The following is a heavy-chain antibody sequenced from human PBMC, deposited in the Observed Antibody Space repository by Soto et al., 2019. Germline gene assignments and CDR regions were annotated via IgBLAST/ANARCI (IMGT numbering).Heavy chain of an antibody. Sequence: QVQLVESGGGVVQPGRSLRLSCAASGFTFSSYGMHWVRQAPGKGLEWVAVIWYDGSNKYYADSVKGRFTISRDNSKNTLYLQMISLIAEDTAVYYCARDRVWNDLVTDYWGQGTLVTVSS. V-gene: IGHV3-33*01. CDR1: GFTFSSYG. CDR2: IWYDGSNK. CDR3: ARDRVWNDLVTDY. J-gene: IGHJ4*02. D-gene: IGHD1-1*01.